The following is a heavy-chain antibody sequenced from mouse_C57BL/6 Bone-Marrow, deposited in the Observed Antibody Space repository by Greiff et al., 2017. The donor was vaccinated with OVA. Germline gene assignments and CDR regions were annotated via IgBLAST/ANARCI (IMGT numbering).Heavy chain of an antibody. CDR2: ISSGGSYT. J-gene: IGHJ2*01. CDR1: GFTFSSYG. V-gene: IGHV5-6*02. D-gene: IGHD1-1*01. Sequence: EVKLVESGGDLVEPGGSLKLSCAASGFTFSSYGMSWVRQTPDKRLEWVATISSGGSYTYYPDSVKGRFTISRDNAKNTLYLQMSSLKSEDTAMYYCARHYYGSSYYWGQGTTLTVSS. CDR3: ARHYYGSSYY.